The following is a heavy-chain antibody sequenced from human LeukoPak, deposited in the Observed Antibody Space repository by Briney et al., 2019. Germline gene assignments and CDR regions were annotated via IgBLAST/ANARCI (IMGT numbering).Heavy chain of an antibody. Sequence: GGSLRLSCAASGFTFSIFWMSWVRQAPGKGLEWVANIKQDGSAKYYVDSVKGRFTISRDNAKNSLYLEMNNLRAEDTAIYYCATSYDSSGNNWGQGTLVTVSS. CDR2: IKQDGSAK. V-gene: IGHV3-7*01. D-gene: IGHD3-22*01. CDR1: GFTFSIFW. CDR3: ATSYDSSGNN. J-gene: IGHJ4*02.